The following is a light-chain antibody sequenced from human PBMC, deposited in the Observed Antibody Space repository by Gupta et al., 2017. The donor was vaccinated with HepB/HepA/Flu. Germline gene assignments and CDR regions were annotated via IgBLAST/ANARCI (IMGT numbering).Light chain of an antibody. CDR1: SSNIGNDN. J-gene: IGLJ1*01. CDR2: NDN. Sequence: QSVPTQPLSAPANPGQKATISGCGSSSNIGNDNVYWYQQLPGTAPKLLIYNDNQRPSGVPDRFSGSKSGASATLAISGLRSGDEADYYCVGWDNSMSAYVFGVGTRLTVL. V-gene: IGLV1-47*02. CDR3: VGWDNSMSAYV.